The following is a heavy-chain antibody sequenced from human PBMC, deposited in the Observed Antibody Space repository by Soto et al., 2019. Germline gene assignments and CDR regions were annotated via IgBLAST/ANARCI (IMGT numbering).Heavy chain of an antibody. V-gene: IGHV4-39*01. Sequence: SEILSLTCSVSGGSISSSSYFWGWIRQPPGKGLEWIGSIYYSGSTYYNPSLKSRVTVSVDTSKNQFSLKLSSVTAADTAVYYCARHPSDFWFDPWGQGTLVTVSS. CDR1: GGSISSSSYF. CDR2: IYYSGST. D-gene: IGHD2-21*02. J-gene: IGHJ5*02. CDR3: ARHPSDFWFDP.